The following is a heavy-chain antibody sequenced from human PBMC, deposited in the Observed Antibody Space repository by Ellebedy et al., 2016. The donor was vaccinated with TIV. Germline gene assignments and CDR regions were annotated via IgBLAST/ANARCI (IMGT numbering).Heavy chain of an antibody. CDR2: INPSGGST. V-gene: IGHV1-46*01. CDR1: GYTFSSYF. J-gene: IGHJ4*02. CDR3: ARDLFGGVTADY. Sequence: ASVKVSCXASGYTFSSYFMHWVRQAPGQGLEWMGIINPSGGSTSYAQKFQGGVTLTRDTSTSTVYMELSSLRSEDTAVYYCARDLFGGVTADYWGQGTLVTVSS. D-gene: IGHD3-16*01.